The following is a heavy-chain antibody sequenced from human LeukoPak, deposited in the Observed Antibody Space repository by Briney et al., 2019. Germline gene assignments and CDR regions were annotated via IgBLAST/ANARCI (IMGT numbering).Heavy chain of an antibody. Sequence: SETLSLTCAVSGGSFSGYYWSWIRQPPGKGLEWIGEINHSGSTNYNPSLKSRVTISVDTSKNQFSLKLSSVTAADTAVYYCARRGLLGNIVVVPAARGVLAYWGQGTLVTVSS. D-gene: IGHD2-2*01. CDR2: INHSGST. CDR1: GGSFSGYY. CDR3: ARRGLLGNIVVVPAARGVLAY. V-gene: IGHV4-34*01. J-gene: IGHJ4*02.